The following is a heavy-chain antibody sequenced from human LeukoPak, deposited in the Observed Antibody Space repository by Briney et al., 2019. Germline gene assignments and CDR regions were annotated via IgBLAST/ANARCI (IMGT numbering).Heavy chain of an antibody. CDR3: ARGFCGGDCYSFWFVP. CDR2: ISANGGT. J-gene: IGHJ5*02. Sequence: PSETMSLSNTAAGGSISSYYGSWIRKPAGNVLELIGLISANGGTNYNPSFKSRVTMSVDTSKNQFSLKLSSVTAADTAVYYCARGFCGGDCYSFWFVPWGQGTLVTVSS. V-gene: IGHV4-4*07. D-gene: IGHD2-21*02. CDR1: GGSISSYY.